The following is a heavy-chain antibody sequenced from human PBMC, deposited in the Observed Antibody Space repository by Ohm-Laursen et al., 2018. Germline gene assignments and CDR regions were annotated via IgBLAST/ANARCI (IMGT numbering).Heavy chain of an antibody. CDR1: GGTFSSYA. CDR3: ARHGGAWIQLWFNAFDI. J-gene: IGHJ3*02. Sequence: SVKVSCKASGGTFSSYAISWVRQAPGQGLEWMGGIIPIFGTANYAQKFQGRVTITADESTSTAYMELSSLRSEDTAVYYCARHGGAWIQLWFNAFDIWGQGTMVTVSS. V-gene: IGHV1-69*13. D-gene: IGHD5-18*01. CDR2: IIPIFGTA.